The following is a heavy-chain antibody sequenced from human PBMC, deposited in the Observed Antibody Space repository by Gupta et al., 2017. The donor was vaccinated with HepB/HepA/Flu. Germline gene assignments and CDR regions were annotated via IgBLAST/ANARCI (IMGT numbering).Heavy chain of an antibody. V-gene: IGHV2-70*15. CDR3: ALSFGVYSYGAGDY. CDR1: GLSLTTSAMC. CDR2: NDWDDEK. J-gene: IGHJ4*02. D-gene: IGHD5-18*01. Sequence: QVTLRESGPALVKSTQTLPLPYTFSGLSLTTSAMCVNWIRQPPGKALEWLARNDWDDEKNYNTSLKTRLAISRDTSKNQVVLTRTDVDPVDTATYDCALSFGVYSYGAGDYWGQGTPVTVSS.